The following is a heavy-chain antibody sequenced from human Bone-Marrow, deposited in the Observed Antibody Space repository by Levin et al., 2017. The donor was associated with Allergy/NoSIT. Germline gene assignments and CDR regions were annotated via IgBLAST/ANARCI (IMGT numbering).Heavy chain of an antibody. CDR1: GGSFSGYY. CDR2: INHSGST. V-gene: IGHV4-34*01. Sequence: SQTLSLTCAVYGGSFSGYYWSWIRQPPGKGLEWIGEINHSGSTNYNPSLKSRVTISVDTSKNQFSLKLSSVTAADTAVYYCARGRLLGYCSSTSCYKADGPDYWGQGTLVTVSS. J-gene: IGHJ4*02. D-gene: IGHD2-2*02. CDR3: ARGRLLGYCSSTSCYKADGPDY.